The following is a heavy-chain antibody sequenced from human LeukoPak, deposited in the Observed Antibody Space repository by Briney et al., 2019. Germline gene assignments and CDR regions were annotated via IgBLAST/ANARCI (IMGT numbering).Heavy chain of an antibody. J-gene: IGHJ6*02. Sequence: GGSLRLSCAASGFTFSSYWVNWARQAPGKGLEWVASINHDGNVNYYVDSVKGRFTISRDNAKNSLYLQMSNLRAEDTAVYFCARGGGLDVWGQGATVTVSS. CDR1: GFTFSSYW. CDR3: ARGGGLDV. V-gene: IGHV3-7*03. D-gene: IGHD3-16*01. CDR2: INHDGNVN.